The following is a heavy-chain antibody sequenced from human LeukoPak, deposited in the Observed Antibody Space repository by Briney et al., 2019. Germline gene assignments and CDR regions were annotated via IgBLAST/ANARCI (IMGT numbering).Heavy chain of an antibody. Sequence: GGSLRLSCAASGFTLSSYLMNWVRQAPGKGLAWVANINQDGSKKIYVDSVKGRFTITRDNANNALYLQMNSLRAEDTAVYYCEGAWSWGQGALVTVSS. CDR3: EGAWS. CDR2: INQDGSKK. D-gene: IGHD6-19*01. J-gene: IGHJ5*02. V-gene: IGHV3-7*01. CDR1: GFTLSSYL.